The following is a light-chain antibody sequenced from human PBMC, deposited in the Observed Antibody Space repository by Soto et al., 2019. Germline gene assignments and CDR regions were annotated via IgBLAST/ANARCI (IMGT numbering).Light chain of an antibody. V-gene: IGLV2-23*02. CDR3: CSYAGKSTFGGV. Sequence: QSALTQPASVSGSPGQSITISCTGTSSDIGSFHLVSWYQQHPGKAPKLMIYEVNKRPSGISNRFSGSKSGNTASLTISGLQAEDEADYYCCSYAGKSTFGGVFGTGTQLTVL. CDR2: EVN. J-gene: IGLJ1*01. CDR1: SSDIGSFHL.